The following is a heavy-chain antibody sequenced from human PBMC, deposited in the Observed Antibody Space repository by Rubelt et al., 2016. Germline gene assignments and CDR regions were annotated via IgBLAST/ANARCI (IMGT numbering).Heavy chain of an antibody. D-gene: IGHD1-26*01. CDR1: GYTFTSYY. J-gene: IGHJ4*02. V-gene: IGHV1-46*01. CDR3: ARGSIVGATYYCDY. CDR2: INPSSGGT. Sequence: QVQLVQSGAEVKKPGASVKVSCKASGYTFTSYYMHWVRQAPGQGLVWMGIINPSSGGTSYAQKFQGRVTMTRDTSTSTVYMELSSLRSEDTAVYYFARGSIVGATYYCDYWGQGTLVTVSS.